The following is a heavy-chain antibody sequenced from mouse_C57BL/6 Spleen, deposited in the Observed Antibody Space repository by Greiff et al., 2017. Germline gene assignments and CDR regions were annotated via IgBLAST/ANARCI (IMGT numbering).Heavy chain of an antibody. V-gene: IGHV3-6*01. CDR1: GYSITSGYY. J-gene: IGHJ3*01. D-gene: IGHD2-4*01. Sequence: LLASGPGLVKPSQSLSLTCSVTGYSITSGYYWNWIRQFPGNKLEWMGYISYDGSNNYNPSLKNTISLTRDTSKNQFFLKWNSVTTEDTATYYCARDYDYPWCAYWGQGTLVTVSA. CDR3: ARDYDYPWCAY. CDR2: ISYDGSN.